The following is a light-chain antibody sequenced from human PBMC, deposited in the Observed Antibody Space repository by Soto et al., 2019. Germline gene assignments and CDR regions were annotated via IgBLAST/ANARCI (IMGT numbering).Light chain of an antibody. CDR2: GAS. CDR3: QQYNNWPLGIT. CDR1: QSVSSN. Sequence: EIVMTQSPATLSVSPGSRATLSCRASQSVSSNLAWYQQKPGPAPRLLIYGASTSATGIPARFSGSGSGTEFTLTISSLQSEDFAVYYCQQYNNWPLGITFGQGTRLEIK. J-gene: IGKJ5*01. V-gene: IGKV3-15*01.